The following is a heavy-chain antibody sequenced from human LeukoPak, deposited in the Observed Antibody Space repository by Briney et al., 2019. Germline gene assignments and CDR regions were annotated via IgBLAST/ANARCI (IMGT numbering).Heavy chain of an antibody. CDR2: LRSDGSNK. CDR3: AHHCSSMRCYIDY. CDR1: GFTFVSYG. Sequence: GGSLRLSCAASGFTFVSYGMHWVRQAPGKGLEWVASLRSDGSNKYYADSVKGRFTISRDISKNTLYLQMNSLRAEDTAVYYCAHHCSSMRCYIDYWGQGTLVTVSS. J-gene: IGHJ4*02. D-gene: IGHD2-2*02. V-gene: IGHV3-30*02.